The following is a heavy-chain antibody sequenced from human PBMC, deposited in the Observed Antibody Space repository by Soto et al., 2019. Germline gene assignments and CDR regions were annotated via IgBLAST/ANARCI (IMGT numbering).Heavy chain of an antibody. Sequence: SETLRLTCSVSGGSIRNSSYYWGWIRKPPGKGLEWIASIYYSGSIYHNPSLKSRVTMSIDTSKKQFSLKMSSVTAADTAVYYCARLLHDNRGYYYFDYWGRGTLVTVSS. V-gene: IGHV4-39*01. CDR2: IYYSGSI. D-gene: IGHD3-9*01. CDR3: ARLLHDNRGYYYFDY. J-gene: IGHJ4*02. CDR1: GGSIRNSSYY.